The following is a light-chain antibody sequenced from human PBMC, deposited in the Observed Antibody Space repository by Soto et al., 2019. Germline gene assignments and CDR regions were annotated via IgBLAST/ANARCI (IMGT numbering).Light chain of an antibody. Sequence: QSVLTQPPSASGTPGQRVTISCSGSSSNIGSNTVNWYQQLPGTAPKVPMHSNRQRPSGVPDRFSGSKSGTSASLAISGLQSEDEADYYCAAWDDSLNGVVFGGGTKLTVL. CDR3: AAWDDSLNGVV. V-gene: IGLV1-44*01. CDR2: SNR. CDR1: SSNIGSNT. J-gene: IGLJ2*01.